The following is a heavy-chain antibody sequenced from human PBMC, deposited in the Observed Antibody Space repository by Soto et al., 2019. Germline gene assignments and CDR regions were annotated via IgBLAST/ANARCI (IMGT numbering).Heavy chain of an antibody. V-gene: IGHV1-18*01. J-gene: IGHJ4*02. Sequence: QVHLVQSGAEVKKPGASVKVSCKASGYTFTSYGITWVRQAPGQGLEWMGWISAHNGNTDYAQKLQGRVIVTRDTSTSTVYMEQRSLISDDAAVYYCARGRYGDYWGQGALVTVSS. D-gene: IGHD1-1*01. CDR1: GYTFTSYG. CDR3: ARGRYGDY. CDR2: ISAHNGNT.